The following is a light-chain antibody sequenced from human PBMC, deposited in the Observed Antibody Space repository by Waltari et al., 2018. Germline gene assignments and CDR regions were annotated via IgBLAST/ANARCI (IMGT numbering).Light chain of an antibody. CDR2: DVS. J-gene: IGLJ2*01. CDR1: YNDIGGYNS. Sequence: QSVLTQPASVSGSPGQSIIISCPGPYNDIGGYNSVSWFQQYPGKAPKLLLYDVSSRPSGVSNRFSGSKSGSTASLTVSGLQADDEADYYCGAYTSDSTLIFGGGTKLTVL. V-gene: IGLV2-14*03. CDR3: GAYTSDSTLI.